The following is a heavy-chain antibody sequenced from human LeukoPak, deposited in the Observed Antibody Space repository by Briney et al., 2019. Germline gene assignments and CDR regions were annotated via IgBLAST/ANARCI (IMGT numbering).Heavy chain of an antibody. CDR1: GFTFSTSW. J-gene: IGHJ4*02. CDR3: ARGSNSYPYCYDY. CDR2: ISKDGSAT. V-gene: IGHV3-74*01. D-gene: IGHD2-2*01. Sequence: PGGSLRLSCAASGFTFSTSWMHWVRQTPGKGPVWVSRISKDGSATNYAGSVKGRFTISRDNAKNSLYLQMNSLRAEDTAVYYCARGSNSYPYCYDYWGQGTLVTVSS.